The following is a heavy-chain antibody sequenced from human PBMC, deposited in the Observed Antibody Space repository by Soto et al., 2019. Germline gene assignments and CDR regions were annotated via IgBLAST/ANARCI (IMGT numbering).Heavy chain of an antibody. V-gene: IGHV3-30*18. J-gene: IGHJ4*02. CDR1: GFTFSSYG. Sequence: GGSLRLSCAASGFTFSSYGMHWVRQAPGKGLEWVAVISYDGSNKYYADSVKGRFTISRDNSKNTLYLQMNSLRAEDTAVYYCAKDGPPDRYYDSSGYYVDYWGQGTLVTVSS. D-gene: IGHD3-22*01. CDR2: ISYDGSNK. CDR3: AKDGPPDRYYDSSGYYVDY.